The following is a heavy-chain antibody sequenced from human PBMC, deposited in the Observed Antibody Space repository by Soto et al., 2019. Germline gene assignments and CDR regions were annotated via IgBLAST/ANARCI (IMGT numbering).Heavy chain of an antibody. V-gene: IGHV1-2*02. Sequence: QVQLVQAGAEVKKPGASVNVSCKASGYTFTGYYMHWVRQAPGQGLEWMGWINPNSGGTNYAQKFLGRVTMTRDTSISKAYMELSRLRSEDTAVYYCARAILRFLEWLPVYWGQGTLVTVSS. CDR1: GYTFTGYY. CDR3: ARAILRFLEWLPVY. D-gene: IGHD3-3*01. J-gene: IGHJ4*02. CDR2: INPNSGGT.